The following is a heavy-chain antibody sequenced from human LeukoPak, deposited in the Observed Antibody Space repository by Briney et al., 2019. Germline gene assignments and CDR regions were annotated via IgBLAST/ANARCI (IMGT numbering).Heavy chain of an antibody. V-gene: IGHV4-39*01. CDR3: AGIPVDIVVVVAASTVWFDP. J-gene: IGHJ5*02. D-gene: IGHD2-15*01. CDR2: IYYSGST. CDR1: GGSISSSSYY. Sequence: SETLSLTCTVSGGSISSSSYYWGWIRQPPGKRLEWIGSIYYSGSTYYNPSLKSRVTISVDTSKNQFSLKLSSVTAADTAVYYCAGIPVDIVVVVAASTVWFDPWGQGTLVTVSS.